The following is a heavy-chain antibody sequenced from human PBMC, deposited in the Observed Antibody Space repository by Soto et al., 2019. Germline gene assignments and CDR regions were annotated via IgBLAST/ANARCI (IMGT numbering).Heavy chain of an antibody. J-gene: IGHJ5*02. CDR2: IIPILGIA. V-gene: IGHV1-69*02. CDR1: GGTFSSYT. D-gene: IGHD1-1*01. CDR3: ARAANEDLRYNWFDP. Sequence: SVKVSCKASGGTFSSYTISWVRQAPGQGLEWMGRIIPILGIANYAQKFQGRVTITADKSTSTAYMELSSLRSEDTAVYYCARAANEDLRYNWFDPWGQGTLVTVSS.